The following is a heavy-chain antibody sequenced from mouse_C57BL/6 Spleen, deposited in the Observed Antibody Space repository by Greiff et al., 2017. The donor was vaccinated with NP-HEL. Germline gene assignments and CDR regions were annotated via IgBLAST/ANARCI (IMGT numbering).Heavy chain of an antibody. CDR3: ARWLLSMDY. V-gene: IGHV1-7*01. CDR1: GYTFTSYW. CDR2: INPSSGYT. D-gene: IGHD2-3*01. Sequence: QVHVKQSGAELAKPGASVKLSCKASGYTFTSYWMHWVKQRPGQGLEWIGYINPSSGYTKYNQKFKDKATLTSDKSSSTAYMQLSSLTYEDSAVYYCARWLLSMDYWGQGTSVTVSS. J-gene: IGHJ4*01.